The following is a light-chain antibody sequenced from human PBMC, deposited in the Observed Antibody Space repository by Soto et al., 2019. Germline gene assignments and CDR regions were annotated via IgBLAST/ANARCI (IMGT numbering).Light chain of an antibody. CDR2: EVS. V-gene: IGLV2-8*01. Sequence: QPVLTQPPSASGSPGQSVAISCTGTSSDVGGYNYVSWYQHHPGKAPKLMIYEVSRRPSGVSDRFSGSKSGNTASLTDSGRKAEDEADYYCSSYSGSSNGVVGGGTKLTVL. J-gene: IGLJ3*02. CDR1: SSDVGGYNY. CDR3: SSYSGSSNGV.